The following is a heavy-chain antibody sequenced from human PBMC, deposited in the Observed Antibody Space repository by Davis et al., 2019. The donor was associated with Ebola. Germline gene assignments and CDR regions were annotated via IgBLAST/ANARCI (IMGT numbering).Heavy chain of an antibody. CDR3: ARGWLRSGLDY. CDR2: TYYNSKWYN. CDR1: GDSVSSNSGA. J-gene: IGHJ4*02. V-gene: IGHV6-1*01. D-gene: IGHD3-22*01. Sequence: PSETLSLTCAISGDSVSSNSGAWNWIRQSPSSGLEWLGRTYYNSKWYNDYAVSVKSRITVNPDTSKNQFSLQLDSVTPEDTAVYYCARGWLRSGLDYWGQGILVTVSS.